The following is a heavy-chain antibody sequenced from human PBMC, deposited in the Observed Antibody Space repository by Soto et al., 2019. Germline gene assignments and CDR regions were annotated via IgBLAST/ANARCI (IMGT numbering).Heavy chain of an antibody. CDR1: GYTFTGYY. CDR2: INPNSGGT. CDR3: AMSIAARPGLSWFDT. Sequence: ASVKVSCKASGYTFTGYYMHWVRQAPGQGLEWMGWINPNSGGTNYAQKFQGWVTMTRDTSISTAYMELSRLRSDGTAVYYCAMSIAARPGLSWFDTWGQGTLVTVSS. V-gene: IGHV1-2*04. D-gene: IGHD6-6*01. J-gene: IGHJ5*02.